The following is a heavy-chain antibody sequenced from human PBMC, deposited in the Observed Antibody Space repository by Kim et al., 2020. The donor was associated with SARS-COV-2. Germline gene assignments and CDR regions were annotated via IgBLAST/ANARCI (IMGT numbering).Heavy chain of an antibody. D-gene: IGHD1-1*01. Sequence: SQTLSLNCAISGDSVSSNNAGWSWIRQYPSRGLEWLGRTYYRSKWFNDYAISVKRRITINTDTSKNQFSLQLKSMTPEDAAVFYCARSLPGGNLFDYWGQGTLVTVSS. CDR3: ARSLPGGNLFDY. J-gene: IGHJ4*02. V-gene: IGHV6-1*01. CDR1: GDSVSSNNAG. CDR2: TYYRSKWFN.